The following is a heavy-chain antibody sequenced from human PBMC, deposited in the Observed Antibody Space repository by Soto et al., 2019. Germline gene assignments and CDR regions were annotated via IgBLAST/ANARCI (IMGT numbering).Heavy chain of an antibody. Sequence: LSLTCTVSGGSITSNSHYWGWIRQSPGKGLEWIGTVYHSGSTHYNPSLKSRVTISVDTSKNQFSLKLSSVTAADTAVYLCARLFTGNYHIDYWGQGTLVTVSS. CDR1: GGSITSNSHY. V-gene: IGHV4-39*01. CDR3: ARLFTGNYHIDY. D-gene: IGHD1-7*01. J-gene: IGHJ4*02. CDR2: VYHSGST.